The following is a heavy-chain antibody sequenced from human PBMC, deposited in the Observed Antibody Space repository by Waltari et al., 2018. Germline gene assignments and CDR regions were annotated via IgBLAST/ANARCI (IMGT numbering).Heavy chain of an antibody. CDR1: SFNVSSYY. CDR3: ARGNTKYGMDV. J-gene: IGHJ6*02. D-gene: IGHD3-10*01. CDR2: LYHPGNT. V-gene: IGHV3-53*01. Sequence: EVQLVESGGHLIQPGGSLRLSCAASSFNVSSYYMNWVRQAPGKGLALVSILYHPGNTYYAASVKGRFTFSRDNSKNTLYLQMNSLRAEDTAVYYCARGNTKYGMDVWGQGTTVTVSS.